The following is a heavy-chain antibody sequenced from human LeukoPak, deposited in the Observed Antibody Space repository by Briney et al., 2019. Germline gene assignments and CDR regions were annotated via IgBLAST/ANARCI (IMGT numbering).Heavy chain of an antibody. CDR1: GGSISSGSYY. D-gene: IGHD2-15*01. V-gene: IGHV4-61*02. J-gene: IGHJ4*02. CDR2: IYTSGST. CDR3: ARDVGPPGYYFDY. Sequence: SETLSLTCTVSGGSISSGSYYWSWIRQPAGKGLEWIGRIYTSGSTNYNPSLKSRVTISVDTSKNQFSLKLSSVTAADTAVYYCARDVGPPGYYFDYWGQGTLVTVSS.